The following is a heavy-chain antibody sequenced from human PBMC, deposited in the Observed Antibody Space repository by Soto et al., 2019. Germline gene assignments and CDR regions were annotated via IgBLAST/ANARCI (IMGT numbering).Heavy chain of an antibody. CDR2: IRSKAYGGTT. V-gene: IGHV3-49*03. CDR1: GFTFGDYA. Sequence: GGSLRLSCTASGFTFGDYAMSWFRQAPGKGLEWVGFIRSKAYGGTTECAASVKGRFTISRDDSKSIAYLQMNSLKTDDTAVYYCTRGWLWSPGGFDYWGQGTLVTVSS. D-gene: IGHD5-18*01. CDR3: TRGWLWSPGGFDY. J-gene: IGHJ4*02.